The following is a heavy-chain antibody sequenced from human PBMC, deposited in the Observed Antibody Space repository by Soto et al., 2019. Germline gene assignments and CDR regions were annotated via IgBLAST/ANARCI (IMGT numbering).Heavy chain of an antibody. J-gene: IGHJ4*02. D-gene: IGHD6-19*01. Sequence: EVQLAESGGGLVQPGGSLRLSCAASGFTFSDHYMEWVRQVPGKGLEWVARSRNKAKGYTTEYAASVKGRFTISRDDSRSSLFLQMNSLKTEDTAVYYCVRGGGRGGGSGLPRDPDYWGQGTLVTVSS. CDR2: SRNKAKGYTT. CDR3: VRGGGRGGGSGLPRDPDY. CDR1: GFTFSDHY. V-gene: IGHV3-72*01.